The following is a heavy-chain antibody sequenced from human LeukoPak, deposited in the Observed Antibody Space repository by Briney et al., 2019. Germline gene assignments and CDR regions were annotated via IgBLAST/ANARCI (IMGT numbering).Heavy chain of an antibody. CDR1: GYSFTSYW. V-gene: IGHV5-51*01. J-gene: IGHJ4*02. CDR3: ARLDPSPYSSSFEFDY. Sequence: PGESLKISFRGSGYSFTSYWIGRVRQMPGKGLEWVGIFYPGDSDTRYSPSFQGQVTISADKSISTAYLQWSSLKASDTAMYYCARLDPSPYSSSFEFDYWGQGTLVTVSS. D-gene: IGHD6-13*01. CDR2: FYPGDSDT.